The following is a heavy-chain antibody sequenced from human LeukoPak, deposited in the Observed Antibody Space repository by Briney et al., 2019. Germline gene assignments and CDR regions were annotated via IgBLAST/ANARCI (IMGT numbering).Heavy chain of an antibody. D-gene: IGHD6-19*01. CDR2: IYYSGST. CDR3: ARDGNSSPNWFDP. J-gene: IGHJ5*02. Sequence: SETLSLTCTVSGGSISGTSYYWGWIRQPPGKGLEWIGSIYYSGSTYYNPSLKSRVTIPVDTPKNQFSLKLSSVTAADTAVYYCARDGNSSPNWFDPWGQGTLVTVSS. CDR1: GGSISGTSYY. V-gene: IGHV4-39*07.